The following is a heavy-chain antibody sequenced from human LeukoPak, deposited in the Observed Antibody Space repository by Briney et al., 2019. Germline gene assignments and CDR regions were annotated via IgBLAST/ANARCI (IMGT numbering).Heavy chain of an antibody. CDR2: ISSSGSTI. Sequence: GGSLRLSCAASGFTFSDYYMSWIRQAPGKGLEWVSYISSSGSTIYYTDSVKGRFTISRDNAKSSLFLQMNSLRAEDTAVYYCARYKSVSEAGFDYWGQGTLVTVSS. CDR1: GFTFSDYY. J-gene: IGHJ4*02. CDR3: ARYKSVSEAGFDY. D-gene: IGHD6-13*01. V-gene: IGHV3-11*01.